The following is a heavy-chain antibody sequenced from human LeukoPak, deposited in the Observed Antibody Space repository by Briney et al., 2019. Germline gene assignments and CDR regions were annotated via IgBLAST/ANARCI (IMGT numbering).Heavy chain of an antibody. CDR1: GGSISTYY. V-gene: IGHV4-59*01. D-gene: IGHD5-18*01. J-gene: IGHJ5*02. CDR3: ARTAHDVFYWFDP. CDR2: IYYRGNT. Sequence: SETLSLTCTVSGGSISTYYWSWIRQPPGKGLEWIGYIYYRGNTNYNPSLQSRVSISVDTSKNQFSLKLTSVTAADTAVYYCARTAHDVFYWFDPWGQGTLVAVSS.